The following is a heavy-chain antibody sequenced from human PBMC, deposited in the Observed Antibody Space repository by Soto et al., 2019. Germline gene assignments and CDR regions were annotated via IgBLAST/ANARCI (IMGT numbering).Heavy chain of an antibody. J-gene: IGHJ6*02. D-gene: IGHD6-13*01. V-gene: IGHV3-23*01. CDR2: ISGSGGST. CDR1: GVTISSYA. Sequence: GGPLRHYCAASGVTISSYAMSWVRQAPGKGLEWVSAISGSGGSTYYADSVKGRFTISRDNSKNTLYLQMNSLRAEDTAVYYCAKSIPSSWSNYYYYYGMDVWGQGTTVTVSS. CDR3: AKSIPSSWSNYYYYYGMDV.